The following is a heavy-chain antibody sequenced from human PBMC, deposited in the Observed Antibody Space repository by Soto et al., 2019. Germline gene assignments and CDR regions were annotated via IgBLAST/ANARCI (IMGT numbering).Heavy chain of an antibody. Sequence: SETLSLTCAVSGGSISSGGYSWSWIRQPPGKGLEWIGYIYHSGSTYYNPSLKSRVTISVGRSKNQFSLKLSSVTAADTAVYYCARDSGPSGYDRWAYDYWGQGTLVTVSS. D-gene: IGHD5-12*01. V-gene: IGHV4-30-2*01. J-gene: IGHJ4*02. CDR2: IYHSGST. CDR3: ARDSGPSGYDRWAYDY. CDR1: GGSISSGGYS.